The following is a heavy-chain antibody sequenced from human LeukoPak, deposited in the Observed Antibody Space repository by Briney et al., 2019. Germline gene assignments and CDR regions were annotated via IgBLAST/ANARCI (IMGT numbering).Heavy chain of an antibody. CDR2: INAGNGNT. CDR3: ARDTTRYYESSGFLD. V-gene: IGHV1-3*03. CDR1: GYTFTSYS. Sequence: ASVKVSCKASGYTFTSYSIHWVRQAPGQRLVWMGWINAGNGNTKYSQDFQGRVTITRDTAARTAYMELSSLTNDDLAVYYCARDTTRYYESSGFLDWGQGTLVIVSS. D-gene: IGHD3-22*01. J-gene: IGHJ4*02.